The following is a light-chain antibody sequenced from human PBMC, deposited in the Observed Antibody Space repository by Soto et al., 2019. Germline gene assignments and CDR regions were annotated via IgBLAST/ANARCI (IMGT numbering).Light chain of an antibody. CDR1: SGDVGGYNY. Sequence: QSVLTQPASVSGSPGQSITISCTGTSGDVGGYNYVSWYQQHPGKAPKLMIYDVSNRPSGVSNRFSGSKSGNTASLTISGLQAEDEAEYYCSSYTSSSTYVFGTGTKVTVL. J-gene: IGLJ1*01. CDR2: DVS. CDR3: SSYTSSSTYV. V-gene: IGLV2-14*01.